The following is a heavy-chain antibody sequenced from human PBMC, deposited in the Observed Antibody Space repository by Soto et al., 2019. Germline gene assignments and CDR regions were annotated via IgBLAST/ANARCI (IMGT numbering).Heavy chain of an antibody. D-gene: IGHD3-10*01. CDR2: IYYSGST. CDR3: ARVYYYGSDPRWFDP. J-gene: IGHJ5*02. Sequence: SETLSLTCTVSGGSISSGGYYWSWIRQHPGKGLEWIGYIYYSGSTYYNPSLKSRVTISVDTSKNQFSLKLSSVTAADTAVYYCARVYYYGSDPRWFDPWGQGTLVTVS. V-gene: IGHV4-31*03. CDR1: GGSISSGGYY.